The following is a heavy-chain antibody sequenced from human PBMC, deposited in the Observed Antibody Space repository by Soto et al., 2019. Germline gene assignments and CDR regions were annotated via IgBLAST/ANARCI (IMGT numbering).Heavy chain of an antibody. CDR1: GFTFSGDA. CDR3: AKDERSWGSGYYY. J-gene: IGHJ4*02. CDR2: ISGSGGST. Sequence: GGSLRLSCAASGFTFSGDAMSWVRQAPGKGLEWVSAISGSGGSTYYADSVKGRFTISRDNSKNTLYLQMNSLRAEDTAVYYCAKDERSWGSGYYYWGQGTLVTVSA. D-gene: IGHD3-3*01. V-gene: IGHV3-23*01.